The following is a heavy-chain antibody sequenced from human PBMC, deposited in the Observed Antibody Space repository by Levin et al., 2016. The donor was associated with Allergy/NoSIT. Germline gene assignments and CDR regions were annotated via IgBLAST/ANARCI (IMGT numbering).Heavy chain of an antibody. V-gene: IGHV3-30*03. D-gene: IGHD1-1*01. Sequence: PGKGLEWVAVISYDGSNKYYADSVKGRFTISRDNSKNTLYLQMNSLRAEDTAVYYCASGGGTTGTYRALDYWGQGTLVTVSS. J-gene: IGHJ4*02. CDR3: ASGGGTTGTYRALDY. CDR2: ISYDGSNK.